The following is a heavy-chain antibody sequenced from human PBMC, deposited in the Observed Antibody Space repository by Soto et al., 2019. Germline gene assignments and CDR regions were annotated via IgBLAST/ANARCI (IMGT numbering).Heavy chain of an antibody. CDR2: INPNSGGT. V-gene: IGHV1-2*04. Sequence: QVQLVQSGAEVKKPGASVKVSCKASGYTFTGYYMHWVRQAPGQGLEWMGWINPNSGGTNYAQKFQGWVTMTRDTYISTAYMELSRLRSDDTAVYYCARGRIVVVTDATNWFDPWGQGTLVTVSS. CDR3: ARGRIVVVTDATNWFDP. J-gene: IGHJ5*02. CDR1: GYTFTGYY. D-gene: IGHD2-21*02.